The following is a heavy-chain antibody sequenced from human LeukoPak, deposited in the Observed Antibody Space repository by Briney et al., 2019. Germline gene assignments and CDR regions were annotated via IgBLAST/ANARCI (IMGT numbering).Heavy chain of an antibody. Sequence: GGSLRLSCAASGFTFSSYWMSWVRQAPGKGLEWVSAISGSGVVGVSTYYADSVKGRFTISRDNSKNTLYLQMNSLRAEDTAVYYCAREPRLYCSGANCYADYWGQGTLVTVSS. CDR2: ISGSGVVGVST. V-gene: IGHV3-23*01. J-gene: IGHJ4*02. CDR1: GFTFSSYW. CDR3: AREPRLYCSGANCYADY. D-gene: IGHD2-15*01.